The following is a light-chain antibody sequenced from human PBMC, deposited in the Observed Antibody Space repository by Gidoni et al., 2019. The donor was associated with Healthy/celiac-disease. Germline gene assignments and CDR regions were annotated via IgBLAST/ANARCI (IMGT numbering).Light chain of an antibody. Sequence: SYELTQPPSVSVSPGQTARITCSGDALPKQYAYWYQQKPGQAPVLVIYKASERPSGIPERFSGSSSGRTVTLTISGVQAEDEADYYGQSADSSGTYVVGTGTKVTVL. CDR3: QSADSSGTYV. CDR1: ALPKQY. CDR2: KAS. J-gene: IGLJ1*01. V-gene: IGLV3-25*03.